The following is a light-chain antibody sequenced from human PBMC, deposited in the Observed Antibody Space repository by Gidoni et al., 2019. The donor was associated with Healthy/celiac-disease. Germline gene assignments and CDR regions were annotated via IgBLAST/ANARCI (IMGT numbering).Light chain of an antibody. CDR2: GAS. V-gene: IGKV3-20*01. Sequence: EIVLTQSPGTLSLSPGERATLSCRASQSVSSSYLAWYQQKPGQAPRLLINGASSRATGIPDRFSGSGSGTDFTLTISRLEPEDFAVYYCQQYGSSPGAFGHGTKVDIK. CDR3: QQYGSSPGA. J-gene: IGKJ3*01. CDR1: QSVSSSY.